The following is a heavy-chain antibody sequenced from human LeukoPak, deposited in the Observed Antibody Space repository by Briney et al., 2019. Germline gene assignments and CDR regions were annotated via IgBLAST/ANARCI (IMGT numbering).Heavy chain of an antibody. V-gene: IGHV3-7*01. CDR3: AREVWGPEY. Sequence: GGSLRLSCAASGFSISSSAMNWVRQAPGKGLEWVGNIKQDGSDKHYMDSVKGRFTISRDNTKNSVYLQMSSLRAEDTAVYYCAREVWGPEYWGQGTLVTVSS. J-gene: IGHJ4*02. CDR1: GFSISSSA. D-gene: IGHD1-14*01. CDR2: IKQDGSDK.